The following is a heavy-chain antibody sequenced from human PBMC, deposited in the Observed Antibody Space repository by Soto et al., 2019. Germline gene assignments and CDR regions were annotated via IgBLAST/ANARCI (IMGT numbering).Heavy chain of an antibody. D-gene: IGHD2-15*01. J-gene: IGHJ4*02. CDR2: INPSGGST. V-gene: IGHV1-46*03. Sequence: QVQLVQSGAEVKKPGASVKVSCKASGYTFTSYYMHWVRQAPGQGLEWMGIINPSGGSTSYAQKSQGRVTMTRDTSTSTVYMELSSLRSEDTAVYYCARDHCSGGSCYSNAYYFDYWGQGTLVTVSS. CDR3: ARDHCSGGSCYSNAYYFDY. CDR1: GYTFTSYY.